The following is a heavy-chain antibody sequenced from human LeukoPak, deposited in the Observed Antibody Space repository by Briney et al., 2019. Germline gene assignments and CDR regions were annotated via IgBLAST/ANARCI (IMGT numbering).Heavy chain of an antibody. D-gene: IGHD3-10*01. V-gene: IGHV3-11*01. CDR1: GFTFSDYY. CDR3: AKDAVRGSGRINWFDS. CDR2: ISSSGSTI. Sequence: GGSLRLSCAASGFTFSDYYMCWIRQAPGKGLEWVSYISSSGSTIYYADSVKGRFTISRDNSKNTLYLQMNSLRGEDTAAYYCAKDAVRGSGRINWFDSWGQGTLVTVSS. J-gene: IGHJ5*01.